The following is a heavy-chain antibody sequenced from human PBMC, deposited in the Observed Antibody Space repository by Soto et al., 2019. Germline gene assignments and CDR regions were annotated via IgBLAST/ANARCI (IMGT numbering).Heavy chain of an antibody. CDR2: INAGSGNT. J-gene: IGHJ6*02. CDR3: ARGGSRYYYYGMDV. D-gene: IGHD1-26*01. V-gene: IGHV1-3*01. Sequence: ASVKVSCKASGYTFTSYAMHWVRQAPGQRLEWMGWINAGSGNTKYSQKFQGRVTITRDTSASTAYMELSSLRSEDTAVYYCARGGSRYYYYGMDVWGQGTTVTVSS. CDR1: GYTFTSYA.